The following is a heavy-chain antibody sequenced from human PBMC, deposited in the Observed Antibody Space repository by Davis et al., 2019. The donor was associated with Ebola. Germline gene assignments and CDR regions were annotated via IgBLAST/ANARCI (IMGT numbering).Heavy chain of an antibody. J-gene: IGHJ3*02. CDR2: VYESGST. V-gene: IGHV4-59*13. CDR1: GDSNTNYY. D-gene: IGHD3-16*01. Sequence: PSETLSLTCTVSGDSNTNYYWSWIRQPPGKGLEWIGYVYESGSTKYNPSLKSRVTISIDTSKNQFSLKLRSVTTADTALYYCARVLKGEFLRPDDALDTWGQGTVVTVSS. CDR3: ARVLKGEFLRPDDALDT.